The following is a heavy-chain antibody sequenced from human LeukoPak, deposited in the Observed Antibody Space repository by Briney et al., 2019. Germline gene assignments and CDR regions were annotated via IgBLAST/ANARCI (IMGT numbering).Heavy chain of an antibody. V-gene: IGHV1-2*06. CDR1: GYTFTGYY. CDR3: ARVRSGSYQDAFDI. D-gene: IGHD1-26*01. Sequence: ASVKVSCKASGYTFTGYYMHWVRQAPGQGLEWMGRINPNSGGTNYAQKFQGRVTMTRDTSISTAYMELSSLRSEDTAVYYCARVRSGSYQDAFDIWGQGTMVTVSS. CDR2: INPNSGGT. J-gene: IGHJ3*02.